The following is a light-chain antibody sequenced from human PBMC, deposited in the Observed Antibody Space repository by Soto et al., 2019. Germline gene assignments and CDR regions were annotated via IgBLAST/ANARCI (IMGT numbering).Light chain of an antibody. J-gene: IGKJ4*01. CDR1: QRLFGRDDGKTY. Sequence: GLTPAPLSLPVIHGEAASISGSSSQRLFGRDDGKTYLDWYLERTGQSPQLLVYMLSHRASGVPDRFSGSGSDTDFTLKISRVEPEDVGVYYCMQRMKFPRTFGGGTKVDIK. V-gene: IGKV2-40*01. CDR2: MLS. CDR3: MQRMKFPRT.